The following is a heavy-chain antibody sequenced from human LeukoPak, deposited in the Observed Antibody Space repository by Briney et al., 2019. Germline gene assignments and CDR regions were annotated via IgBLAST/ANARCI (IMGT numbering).Heavy chain of an antibody. V-gene: IGHV3-43*02. Sequence: AGSLRLSCAASGFTFDDYAMHWVRQAPGKGLGWVSLISGDGGSTYYADSVKGRFTISRDNSKNSLYLQMNSLRTEDTALYYCAKDIGGWYDYWGQGTLVTVSS. J-gene: IGHJ4*02. CDR2: ISGDGGST. D-gene: IGHD6-19*01. CDR3: AKDIGGWYDY. CDR1: GFTFDDYA.